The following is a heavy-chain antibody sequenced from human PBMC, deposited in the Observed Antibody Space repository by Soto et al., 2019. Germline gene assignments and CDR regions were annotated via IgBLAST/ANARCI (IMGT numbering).Heavy chain of an antibody. V-gene: IGHV1-3*01. D-gene: IGHD3-22*01. CDR3: ARFYDSSGYYSGFDP. J-gene: IGHJ5*02. CDR2: INAGNGNT. Sequence: GASVKVSCKASGYTFTSYAMHWVRQAPGQRLEWMGWINAGNGNTKYSQKFQGRVTITRDTSASTAYMELSSLRSEDTAVYYCARFYDSSGYYSGFDPWGQGTLVTSPQ. CDR1: GYTFTSYA.